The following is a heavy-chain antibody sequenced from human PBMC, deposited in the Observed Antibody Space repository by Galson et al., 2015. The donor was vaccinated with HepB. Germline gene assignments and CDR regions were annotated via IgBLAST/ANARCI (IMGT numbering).Heavy chain of an antibody. V-gene: IGHV3-23*01. CDR1: GFTFSSYA. CDR2: ITGTGATT. J-gene: IGHJ4*02. Sequence: SLRLSCAASGFTFSSYAMNWVRQAPGGGLEWVSGITGTGATTYYADSVKGRFTISRDNSKNTLYLQMNSLRDEDTAVYFCAKDVGRRTSCFSYWGQGTLVTVSS. CDR3: AKDVGRRTSCFSY. D-gene: IGHD2-2*01.